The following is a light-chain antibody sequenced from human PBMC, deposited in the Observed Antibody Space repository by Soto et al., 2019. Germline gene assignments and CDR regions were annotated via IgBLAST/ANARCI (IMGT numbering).Light chain of an antibody. Sequence: QSALTQPASVSGSPGQSITISCTGTSSDVGAYNYVSWYQQHPGKAPKLMISEVSNRPSGVSNRFSGSKSGNTASLTISGLQAEDAADYYCSSYISSSTVVFGGGTKVTVL. V-gene: IGLV2-14*01. CDR1: SSDVGAYNY. J-gene: IGLJ2*01. CDR2: EVS. CDR3: SSYISSSTVV.